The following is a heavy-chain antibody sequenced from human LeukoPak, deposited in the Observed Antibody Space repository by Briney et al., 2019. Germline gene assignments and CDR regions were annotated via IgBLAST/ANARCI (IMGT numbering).Heavy chain of an antibody. D-gene: IGHD3-16*01. CDR2: ISTSSSYI. J-gene: IGHJ4*02. V-gene: IGHV3-21*01. CDR3: ARERGSKSYLFQSFDY. Sequence: GGSLRLSCAASGFTFSSYSMIWVRQAPGKGLEWVSSISTSSSYIYYADSVKGRFTISRDNAKNSLYLQMNSLRAEDTAVYYCARERGSKSYLFQSFDYWGQGTLVTVSS. CDR1: GFTFSSYS.